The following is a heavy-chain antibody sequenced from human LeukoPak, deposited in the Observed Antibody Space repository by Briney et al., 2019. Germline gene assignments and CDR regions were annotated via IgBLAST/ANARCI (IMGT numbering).Heavy chain of an antibody. CDR3: AVDGYYGSAPYMDV. D-gene: IGHD3-10*01. CDR1: GFTFSSCW. J-gene: IGHJ6*03. V-gene: IGHV3-7*01. CDR2: IKQDGSEK. Sequence: GGSLRLSCAASGFTFSSCWMSWVRQAPGKGLEWVANIKQDGSEKYYVDSVKGRFTISRDNAKNSLYLQMNSLRAEDTAVYYCAVDGYYGSAPYMDVWGKGTTVTVSS.